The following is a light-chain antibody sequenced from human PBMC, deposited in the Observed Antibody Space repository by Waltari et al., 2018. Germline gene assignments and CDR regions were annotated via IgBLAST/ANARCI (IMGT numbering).Light chain of an antibody. CDR1: QSTSSY. V-gene: IGKV1-8*01. J-gene: IGKJ1*01. CDR2: AAS. CDR3: QQYYSSPAT. Sequence: AIRITQSPSSLSASTGDRFTLTCRASQSTSSYLAWYQQKPGKAPKVLIYAASTLQSGVPSRFSGSGSGTDFTLTISCLQSEDFAIYYCQQYYSSPATFGQGTKVEIK.